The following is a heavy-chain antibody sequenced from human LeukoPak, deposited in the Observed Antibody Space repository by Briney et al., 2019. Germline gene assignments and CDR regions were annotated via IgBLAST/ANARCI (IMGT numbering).Heavy chain of an antibody. Sequence: SETLSLTCTVSGDSISTYYWSWIRQPAGKGLEWIGRIYTSGTTNYNPSLKSRVTLSVDTSKGQFSLKLSSVTAADTAVYYCTRGSLLRFLEWSPRFDDAFDVWGQGTMVTVSS. D-gene: IGHD3-3*01. CDR1: GDSISTYY. J-gene: IGHJ3*01. CDR3: TRGSLLRFLEWSPRFDDAFDV. V-gene: IGHV4-4*07. CDR2: IYTSGTT.